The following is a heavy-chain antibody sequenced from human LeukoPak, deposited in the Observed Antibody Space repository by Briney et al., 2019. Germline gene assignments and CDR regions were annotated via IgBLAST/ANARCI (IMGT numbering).Heavy chain of an antibody. CDR2: ISSYDGST. J-gene: IGHJ4*02. CDR3: ARARLPNAYFDY. CDR1: GYTFTSYG. Sequence: ASVKVSCKASGYTFTSYGISWVRQAPGEGLEWMGWISSYDGSTNYAQQFQDRVTVTTDTSTSTVYMELRSLRSDDTAVYYCARARLPNAYFDYWGQGTLVTVSS. V-gene: IGHV1-18*01. D-gene: IGHD2-21*01.